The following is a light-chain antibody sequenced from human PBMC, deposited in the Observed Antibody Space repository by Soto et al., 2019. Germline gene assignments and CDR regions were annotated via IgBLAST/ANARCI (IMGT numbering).Light chain of an antibody. Sequence: QSVLTQPPSASGSPGQSVTISCTGTSSDVGGYLYVSWYQHHPGKAPKLMIYEVSKWPSGVPDRFSGSKSGNTASLTVSGLQPEDEADYYCSSYAGSNGVLFGGGTKLTVL. CDR2: EVS. CDR3: SSYAGSNGVL. CDR1: SSDVGGYLY. V-gene: IGLV2-8*01. J-gene: IGLJ2*01.